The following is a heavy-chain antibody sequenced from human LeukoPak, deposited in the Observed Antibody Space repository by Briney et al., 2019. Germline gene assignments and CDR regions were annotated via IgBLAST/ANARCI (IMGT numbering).Heavy chain of an antibody. CDR1: GGSISSYY. Sequence: PSETLSLTCTVSGGSISSYYCSWIRQPPGKGLEWIGYIYTSGSTNYNPSLKLRLTISVDTSKDQFSLKLSSVAAADTAVYYCARSSPDGYSSSWYLAYYFDYWGQGTLVTVSS. J-gene: IGHJ4*02. CDR3: ARSSPDGYSSSWYLAYYFDY. D-gene: IGHD6-13*01. CDR2: IYTSGST. V-gene: IGHV4-4*09.